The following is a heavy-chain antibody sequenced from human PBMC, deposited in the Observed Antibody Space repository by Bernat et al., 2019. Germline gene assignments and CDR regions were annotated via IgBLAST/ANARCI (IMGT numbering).Heavy chain of an antibody. CDR2: ISSSSSYI. D-gene: IGHD6-19*01. Sequence: EVQLLESGGGLVQPGGSLRLSCAASGFTFNSYAMSWVRQAPGKGLEWVSSISSSSSYIYYAASVKGRFTISRDNAKNSLYLQMNSLRAEDTAVYYCARDFSGADYYYYGMDVWGQGTTVTVSS. CDR1: GFTFNSYA. V-gene: IGHV3-21*01. CDR3: ARDFSGADYYYYGMDV. J-gene: IGHJ6*02.